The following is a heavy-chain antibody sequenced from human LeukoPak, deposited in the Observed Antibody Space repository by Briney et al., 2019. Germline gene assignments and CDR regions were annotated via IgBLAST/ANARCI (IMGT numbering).Heavy chain of an antibody. CDR3: ARAASAMVDLNWFDP. Sequence: SETLSLTCTISGGSISSYYWSWIRQPAGKGLEWIGRIDTSGSTNYNPPLKSRVTISVDKSKNQFSLKLSSVTAADTAVYYCARAASAMVDLNWFDPWGQGSLVTVSS. J-gene: IGHJ5*02. CDR2: IDTSGST. CDR1: GGSISSYY. D-gene: IGHD5-18*01. V-gene: IGHV4-4*07.